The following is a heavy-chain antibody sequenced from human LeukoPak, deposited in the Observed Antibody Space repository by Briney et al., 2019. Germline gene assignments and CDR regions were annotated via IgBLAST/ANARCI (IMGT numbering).Heavy chain of an antibody. CDR3: ARDKDSGYDY. CDR2: IYYSGST. J-gene: IGHJ4*02. D-gene: IGHD1-14*01. CDR1: GGSISSGGYY. Sequence: SQTLSLTCTVSGGSISSGGYYWSWIRQHPGKGLEWIGYIYYSGSTYYNPSLKSRVTISVDTSKNQFSLKLSSVTAADTAVYYCARDKDSGYDYWGQGTLVTVSS. V-gene: IGHV4-31*03.